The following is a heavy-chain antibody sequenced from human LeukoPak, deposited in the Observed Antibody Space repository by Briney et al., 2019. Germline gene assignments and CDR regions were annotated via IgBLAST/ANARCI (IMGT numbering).Heavy chain of an antibody. V-gene: IGHV4-59*08. D-gene: IGHD3-22*01. CDR1: GGSINFYY. CDR2: FSNTGGT. CDR3: ARHVGSSVYDSFDI. J-gene: IGHJ3*02. Sequence: PSETLSLTCTVSGGSINFYYWSWIRQPPGKGLEWIGSFSNTGGTSYNPSLKSRVTISADTSKTQFSLTLRSVTAADTALYYCARHVGSSVYDSFDIWGQGTTVTVSS.